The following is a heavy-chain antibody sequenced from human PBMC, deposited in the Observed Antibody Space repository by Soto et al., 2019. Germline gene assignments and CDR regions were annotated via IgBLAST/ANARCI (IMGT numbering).Heavy chain of an antibody. Sequence: DVQLVESGGGLAQPGTSLRLSCATSGFSFDDYGMHWVRQRPGKGLEWVSGISYNGANTGNADSVKGRFTISRDNAKKFLYLGMNSLRVEDTALYYCAKAAGRNYYGSVGYMDGWGNGTTVTVSS. D-gene: IGHD3-10*01. V-gene: IGHV3-9*01. CDR2: ISYNGANT. CDR3: AKAAGRNYYGSVGYMDG. J-gene: IGHJ6*03. CDR1: GFSFDDYG.